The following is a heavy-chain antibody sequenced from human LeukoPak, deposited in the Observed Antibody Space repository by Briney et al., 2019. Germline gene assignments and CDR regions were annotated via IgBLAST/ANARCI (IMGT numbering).Heavy chain of an antibody. CDR2: ISGSGGST. CDR1: GFTFSSYA. V-gene: IGHV3-23*01. D-gene: IGHD3-16*02. J-gene: IGHJ4*02. CDR3: AKALWRSDDYVWGSYRSSAFDY. Sequence: PGGSLRPSCAASGFTFSSYAMSWVRQAPGKGLEWVSAISGSGGSTYYAGSVKGRFTISRDNSKNTLYLQMNSLRAEDTAVYYCAKALWRSDDYVWGSYRSSAFDYWGQGTLVTVSS.